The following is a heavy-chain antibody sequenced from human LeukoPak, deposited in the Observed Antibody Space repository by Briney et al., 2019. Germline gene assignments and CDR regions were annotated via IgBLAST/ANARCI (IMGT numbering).Heavy chain of an antibody. CDR2: ISDVGSI. J-gene: IGHJ4*02. CDR1: GGSISSYY. V-gene: IGHV4-59*08. CDR3: AGHHPRNTVDF. Sequence: PSETLSLTCTVSGGSISSYYWSWIRQPPGKGLEWIAYISDVGSINYNPSLKSRVTISLDTSKNQFSLKLSSVTAADTAVYYCAGHHPRNTVDFWGQGTLVTVSS. D-gene: IGHD2-8*02.